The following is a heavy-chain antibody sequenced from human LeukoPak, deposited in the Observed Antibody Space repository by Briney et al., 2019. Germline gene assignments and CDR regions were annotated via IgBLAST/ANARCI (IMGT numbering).Heavy chain of an antibody. J-gene: IGHJ4*02. Sequence: ASVKVSCKASGYTFTGYYMHWVRQAPGQGLEGMGWINPNNGGTNYAQKFQGRVTMTRDTSISTAYMELSRLTSDDTAVYYCARGRGTTSSNFDYWGQGTLVTVSS. D-gene: IGHD2-2*01. CDR2: INPNNGGT. CDR3: ARGRGTTSSNFDY. CDR1: GYTFTGYY. V-gene: IGHV1-2*02.